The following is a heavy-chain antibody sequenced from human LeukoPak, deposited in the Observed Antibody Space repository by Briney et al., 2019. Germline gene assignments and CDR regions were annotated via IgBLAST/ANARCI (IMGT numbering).Heavy chain of an antibody. D-gene: IGHD2-2*03. CDR1: GGSISSGSYY. Sequence: SQSLSLTCTVSGGSISSGSYYWSWIRQPAGKGLEWLGRIYSSGSTNYNPSLKSRVTMSVNTSKNQFSLKLSSATAADTAVYYCARDGSSFALVSDAFDIWGQGTMVTVSS. V-gene: IGHV4-61*02. CDR3: ARDGSSFALVSDAFDI. CDR2: IYSSGST. J-gene: IGHJ3*02.